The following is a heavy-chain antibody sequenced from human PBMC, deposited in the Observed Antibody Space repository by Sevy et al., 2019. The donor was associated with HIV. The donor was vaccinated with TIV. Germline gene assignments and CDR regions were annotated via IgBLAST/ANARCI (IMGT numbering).Heavy chain of an antibody. CDR3: ARVTGYYYYYMDV. CDR2: IYYSGST. CDR1: GGSISSYY. J-gene: IGHJ6*03. Sequence: SETLSLTCTVSGGSISSYYWSWIRQPPGKGLEWIGYIYYSGSTNYNPSLKSRVTISVDTSKNQFSLKLSSVTVADTAVYYCARVTGYYYYYMDVWGKGTTVTVSS. V-gene: IGHV4-59*01. D-gene: IGHD3-9*01.